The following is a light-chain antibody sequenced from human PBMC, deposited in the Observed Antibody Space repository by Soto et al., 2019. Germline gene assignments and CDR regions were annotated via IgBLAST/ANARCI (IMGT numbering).Light chain of an antibody. CDR2: EVS. J-gene: IGLJ1*01. CDR3: SSYTSSSTPYV. Sequence: QYALTQPASVSGSPGQSITISCTGTSSDVGGYNYVSWYQQHPGKAPKPMIYEVSNRPSGVSNRFSGSKSGNTASLTISGLQAEDEADYYCSSYTSSSTPYVFGTGTKLTVL. V-gene: IGLV2-14*01. CDR1: SSDVGGYNY.